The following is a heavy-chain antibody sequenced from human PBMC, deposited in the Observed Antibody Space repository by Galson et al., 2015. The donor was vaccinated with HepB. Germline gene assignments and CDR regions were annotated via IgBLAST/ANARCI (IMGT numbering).Heavy chain of an antibody. CDR3: ARLSLEYSSSPGDNWFDP. CDR1: GFTFSSYA. V-gene: IGHV3-21*01. CDR2: ISSSSSYI. J-gene: IGHJ5*02. Sequence: SLRLSCAASGFTFSSYAIIWVRQAPGKGLEWVSSISSSSSYIYYADSVKGRFTISRDNAKNSLYLQMNSLRAEDTAVYYCARLSLEYSSSPGDNWFDPWGQGTLVTASS. D-gene: IGHD6-6*01.